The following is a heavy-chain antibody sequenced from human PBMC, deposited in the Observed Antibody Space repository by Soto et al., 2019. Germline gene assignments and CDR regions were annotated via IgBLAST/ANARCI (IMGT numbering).Heavy chain of an antibody. CDR3: VASGTFRLPIFDN. V-gene: IGHV3-64D*06. Sequence: PGWPLRLSCSASQYTFESWAAHWVRNAPGKGLEYVSGIRSDGDSTHYADSVKGRFTISRDNSKNTLYLQMDSLRIDDTAEYFCVASGTFRLPIFDNWGQGALVTVSS. J-gene: IGHJ4*02. D-gene: IGHD3-9*01. CDR1: QYTFESWA. CDR2: IRSDGDST.